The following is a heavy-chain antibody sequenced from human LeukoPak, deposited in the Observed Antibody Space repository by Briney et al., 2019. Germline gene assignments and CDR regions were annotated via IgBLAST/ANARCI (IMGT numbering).Heavy chain of an antibody. D-gene: IGHD6-19*01. V-gene: IGHV3-48*04. J-gene: IGHJ4*02. Sequence: PGGSPRLSCAASGFTFDNYSMNWVRQAPGKGLEWLSYISSSSTSIYYADSVKGRFAISRDNAKNSLYLQMNSLRAEDTAVYYCARVRPVTGSFEYWGQGTLVTVSS. CDR1: GFTFDNYS. CDR2: ISSSSTSI. CDR3: ARVRPVTGSFEY.